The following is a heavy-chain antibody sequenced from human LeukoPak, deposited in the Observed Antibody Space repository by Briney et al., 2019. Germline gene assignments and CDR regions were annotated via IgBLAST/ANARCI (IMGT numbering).Heavy chain of an antibody. Sequence: WASVKVSCKASGGTFSSYAISWVRQAPGQGLEWMGWISAYNGNTNYAQKLQGRVTMTTDTSTSTAYMELRSLRSDDTAVYYCARDRGSWYGIVGPYWGQGTLVTVSS. J-gene: IGHJ4*02. V-gene: IGHV1-18*01. CDR2: ISAYNGNT. CDR1: GGTFSSYA. CDR3: ARDRGSWYGIVGPY. D-gene: IGHD6-13*01.